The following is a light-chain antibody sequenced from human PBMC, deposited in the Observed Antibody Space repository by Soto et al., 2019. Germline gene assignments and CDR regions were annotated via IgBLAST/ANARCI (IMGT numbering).Light chain of an antibody. Sequence: EIVLTQSPGTLSLSPGERATLSCRASQSVSGNYVAWYQQKPGQAPRLLIYGASNRATGIPDRFAGSGSGTDFSLTVSRLEPEDFAVYYCQQHGSSPTFGQGTKVEI. V-gene: IGKV3-20*01. J-gene: IGKJ1*01. CDR2: GAS. CDR1: QSVSGNY. CDR3: QQHGSSPT.